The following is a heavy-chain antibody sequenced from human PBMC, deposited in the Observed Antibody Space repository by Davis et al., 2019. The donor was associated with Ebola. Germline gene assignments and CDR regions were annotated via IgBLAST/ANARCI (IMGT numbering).Heavy chain of an antibody. CDR3: ARDVLSGSYSYYGMDV. J-gene: IGHJ6*02. V-gene: IGHV1-18*04. CDR1: GYTFTSYG. CDR2: ISAYNGNT. D-gene: IGHD2-15*01. Sequence: ASVKVSCKASGYTFTSYGISWVRQAPGQGLEWMGWISAYNGNTNYAQKLQGRVTMTTDTSTSTAYMELRSLRDEDTAVYYCARDVLSGSYSYYGMDVWGQGTTVTVSS.